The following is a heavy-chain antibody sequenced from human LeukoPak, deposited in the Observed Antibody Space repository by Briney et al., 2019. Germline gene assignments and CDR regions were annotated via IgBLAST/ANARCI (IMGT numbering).Heavy chain of an antibody. J-gene: IGHJ6*03. V-gene: IGHV3-30*02. CDR2: IRYDGSNK. D-gene: IGHD3-10*01. Sequence: GGSLRLSCAASGFTFSSYGMHWVRQAPGKGLEWVAFIRYDGSNKYYADSVKGRFTISRDNSKNTLYLQMNSLRAEDTAVYYCAKGPPITMVRGVIIVSYYYYYMDVWGKGTTVTISS. CDR3: AKGPPITMVRGVIIVSYYYYYMDV. CDR1: GFTFSSYG.